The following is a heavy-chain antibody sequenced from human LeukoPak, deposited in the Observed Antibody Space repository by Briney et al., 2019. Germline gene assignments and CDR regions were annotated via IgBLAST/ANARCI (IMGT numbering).Heavy chain of an antibody. CDR3: AKGLVVGGTGVWAFDI. CDR2: ISYDGRDK. J-gene: IGHJ3*02. D-gene: IGHD1-26*01. Sequence: RGSLRLSCAASGFTFSSYGMHWVRQAPGKGLEWAAFISYDGRDKYYADSVKGRFTISRDNSKNTLYLQMNSLRAEDTAVYYCAKGLVVGGTGVWAFDIWGQGTMVTVSS. V-gene: IGHV3-30*18. CDR1: GFTFSSYG.